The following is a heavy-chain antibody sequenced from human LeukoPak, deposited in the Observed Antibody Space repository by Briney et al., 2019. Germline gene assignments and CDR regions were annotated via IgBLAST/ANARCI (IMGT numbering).Heavy chain of an antibody. CDR3: TTGSTSDYGSGSYTTIDY. J-gene: IGHJ4*02. Sequence: GGSLRLSCAASGFTFSSYAMSWVRQAPGKGLEWVSAISGSGGSTYYADSVKGRFTISRDNSKNTLYLQMNSLKTEDTGVYYCTTGSTSDYGSGSYTTIDYWGQGTLVTVSS. CDR2: ISGSGGST. D-gene: IGHD3-10*01. CDR1: GFTFSSYA. V-gene: IGHV3-23*01.